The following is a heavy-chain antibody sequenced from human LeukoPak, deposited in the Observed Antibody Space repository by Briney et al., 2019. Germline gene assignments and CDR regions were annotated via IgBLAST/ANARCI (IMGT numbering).Heavy chain of an antibody. V-gene: IGHV4-39*01. J-gene: IGHJ4*02. D-gene: IGHD3-3*01. CDR2: IYYSGST. CDR3: ARVFWSGYYEGYYFDY. Sequence: SETLSLTCTVSGGSISSSSYYWGWIRQPPGKGLEWIGSIYYSGSTYYNPSLKSRVTISVDTSKNQFSLKLSSVTAADTAEYYCARVFWSGYYEGYYFDYWGQGTLVTVSS. CDR1: GGSISSSSYY.